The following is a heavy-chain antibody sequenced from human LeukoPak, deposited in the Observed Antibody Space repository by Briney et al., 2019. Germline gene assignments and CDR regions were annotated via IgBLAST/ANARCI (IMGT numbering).Heavy chain of an antibody. J-gene: IGHJ4*02. CDR2: ISTFNGNT. Sequence: ASVKVSCKASGYSFTTYGITWVRQAPGQGLEWMGWISTFNGNTNYAQKFQGRVTMTTDTSTSTAYMELRSLRSDDTAVYYCARDPTTQTFDYWGQGTLVTASS. CDR3: ARDPTTQTFDY. D-gene: IGHD4-11*01. CDR1: GYSFTTYG. V-gene: IGHV1-18*01.